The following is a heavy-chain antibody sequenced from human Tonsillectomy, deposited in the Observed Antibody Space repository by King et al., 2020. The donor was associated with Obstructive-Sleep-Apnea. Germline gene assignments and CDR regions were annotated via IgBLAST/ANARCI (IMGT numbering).Heavy chain of an antibody. CDR2: ISYDGSNE. CDR1: GFTFSSYG. Sequence: QLVQSGGGVVQPGRSLRLSCAASGFTFSSYGIHWVRQAPGKGLEWVAVISYDGSNEYYADSLKGRFTISRDNSKNTLYLQMNSLRDEDTAVYYCAKDLFGELYFYYAMDVWGQGTTVTVSS. CDR3: AKDLFGELYFYYAMDV. J-gene: IGHJ6*02. D-gene: IGHD3-10*01. V-gene: IGHV3-30*18.